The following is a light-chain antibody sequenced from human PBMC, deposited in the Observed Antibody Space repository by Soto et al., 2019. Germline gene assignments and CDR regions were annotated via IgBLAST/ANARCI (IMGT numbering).Light chain of an antibody. J-gene: IGKJ2*01. CDR2: SIS. Sequence: DIQMTQSPSSLSASVGDRVTITCRASQTINTFLNWYQQKPGKAPNLLIYSISILQSGDPSRFSGSGSGTDFTLTINNLQPEDFATYFCQQGDSIPYTFGQGTTLEIK. V-gene: IGKV1-39*01. CDR3: QQGDSIPYT. CDR1: QTINTF.